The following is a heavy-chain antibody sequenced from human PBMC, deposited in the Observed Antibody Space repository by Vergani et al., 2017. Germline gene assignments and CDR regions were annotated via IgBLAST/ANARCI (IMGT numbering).Heavy chain of an antibody. CDR1: GGSISSGDYY. CDR2: IYYSGST. D-gene: IGHD2-2*01. V-gene: IGHV4-30-4*01. J-gene: IGHJ6*03. Sequence: QVQLQESGPGLVKPSQTLSLTCTVSGGSISSGDYYWSWIRQPPGKGLEWIGYIYYSGSTFYNPSLKSRVTISVDTSKNQFSLKLSSVTAADTAVYYCARXSVVPAASTFYYYYMDVWGKGTTVTVSS. CDR3: ARXSVVPAASTFYYYYMDV.